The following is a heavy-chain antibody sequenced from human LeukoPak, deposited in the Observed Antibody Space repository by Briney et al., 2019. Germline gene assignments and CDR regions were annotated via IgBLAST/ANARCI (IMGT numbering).Heavy chain of an antibody. D-gene: IGHD6-13*01. CDR3: ATCIEAAGTLGWFDP. Sequence: ASVKVSCKASGYTFARYYMHWVRQAPGQGLEWMGMINPSGGSTSYAQRFQGRVTMTRDTSTSTVYMELSSLRSEDTAVYCCATCIEAAGTLGWFDPWGQGTLVTVSS. J-gene: IGHJ5*02. V-gene: IGHV1-46*01. CDR2: INPSGGST. CDR1: GYTFARYY.